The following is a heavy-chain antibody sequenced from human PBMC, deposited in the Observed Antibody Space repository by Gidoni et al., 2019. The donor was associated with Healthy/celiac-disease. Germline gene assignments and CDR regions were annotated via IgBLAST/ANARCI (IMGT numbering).Heavy chain of an antibody. CDR1: GGSFSGYY. V-gene: IGHV4-34*01. CDR2: INHSGST. D-gene: IGHD3-22*01. CDR3: ARGKPNYYDSSGLDY. Sequence: QVQLQQWGAGLLKPSETLSLTCAVYGGSFSGYYWSWIRQPPGKGLEWIGEINHSGSTNYNPSLKSRVTISVDTSKNQFSLKLSSVTAADTAVYYCARGKPNYYDSSGLDYWGQGTLVTVSS. J-gene: IGHJ4*02.